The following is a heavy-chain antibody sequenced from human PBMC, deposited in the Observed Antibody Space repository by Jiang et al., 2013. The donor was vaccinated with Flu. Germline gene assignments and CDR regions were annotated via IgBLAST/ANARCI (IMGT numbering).Heavy chain of an antibody. CDR2: SSLTFVE. V-gene: IGHV1-69*10. CDR1: GGTSTNML. J-gene: IGHJ4*02. CDR3: ATCRDITAYGPEYFFAF. Sequence: SCKASGGTSTNMLSSGCDWPLDKGLSGWEGSSLTFVEQTNAQKFQDRVTITADTSKNTAYIQLSSLRPEDTALYYCATCRDITAYGPEYFFAFWGQGTLVTVSS. D-gene: IGHD6-25*01.